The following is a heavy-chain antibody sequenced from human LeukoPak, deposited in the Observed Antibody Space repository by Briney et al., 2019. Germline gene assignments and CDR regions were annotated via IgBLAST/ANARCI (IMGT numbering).Heavy chain of an antibody. CDR2: IIGSSGST. V-gene: IGHV3-23*01. CDR3: AKGAYNYVEIAYFDY. D-gene: IGHD5-24*01. J-gene: IGHJ4*02. Sequence: GGSLRLSCVASGYSFNNHAMSWVRQAPGKGLEWVSLIIGSSGSTFYAESVKGRFTISTDKSKSTLYLQMNSLRAEDTAVYYCAKGAYNYVEIAYFDYWGQGSLVTVSS. CDR1: GYSFNNHA.